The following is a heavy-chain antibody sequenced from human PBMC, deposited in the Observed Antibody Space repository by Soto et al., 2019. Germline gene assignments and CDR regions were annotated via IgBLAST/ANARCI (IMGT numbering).Heavy chain of an antibody. CDR3: ARDAAPTLNYPHGMDV. V-gene: IGHV6-1*01. CDR1: GDSVSTNIAA. CDR2: TLYRSSKWYN. J-gene: IGHJ6*02. Sequence: SQTLSLTCAISGDSVSTNIAAWSWIRQSPSRGLEWLGRTLYRSSKWYNEYAVSVKSRMTINPDTSKNQFSLQLNSVTPEDTAVYYCARDAAPTLNYPHGMDVWGQGTAVTVSS. D-gene: IGHD1-7*01.